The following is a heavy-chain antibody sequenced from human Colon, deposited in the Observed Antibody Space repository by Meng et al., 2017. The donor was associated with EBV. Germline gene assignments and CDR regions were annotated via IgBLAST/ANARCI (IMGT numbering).Heavy chain of an antibody. Sequence: QVQLVQSGAGVKKPGSSVKVSCKASGGTFSSYAIGWVRQAPGQGLEWMGGIIPILGIANYAQKFQGRVTITADKSTSTAYMELSSLRSEDTAVYYCARERPGGMATTPYFDYWGQGTLVTVSS. V-gene: IGHV1-69*10. J-gene: IGHJ4*02. D-gene: IGHD5-24*01. CDR2: IIPILGIA. CDR3: ARERPGGMATTPYFDY. CDR1: GGTFSSYA.